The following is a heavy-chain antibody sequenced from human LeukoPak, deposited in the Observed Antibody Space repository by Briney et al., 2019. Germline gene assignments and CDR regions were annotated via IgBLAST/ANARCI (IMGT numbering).Heavy chain of an antibody. J-gene: IGHJ6*02. Sequence: GGSLRLSCAASGFTFSSYWMHWVRQAPGKGLVWVSLINNDGSTIRYADSVKGRFTISRDNAKNTLYLQMNSLRAEDTAVYYCARPLPYYYYGMDVWGQGTTVTVSS. CDR1: GFTFSSYW. V-gene: IGHV3-74*01. CDR2: INNDGSTI. CDR3: ARPLPYYYYGMDV. D-gene: IGHD3-16*01.